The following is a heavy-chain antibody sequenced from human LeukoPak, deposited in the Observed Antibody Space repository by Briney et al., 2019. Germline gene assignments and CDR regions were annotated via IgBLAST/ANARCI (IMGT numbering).Heavy chain of an antibody. D-gene: IGHD6-19*01. CDR2: IKRDGSEK. J-gene: IGHJ4*02. CDR3: ARESTTGWYYFDY. Sequence: PGGSLRLSCAASGFTFSDHWMSWVRQAPWKGLEWVANIKRDGSEKYHVDSVKGRFTISRDNTKNSLYLQMNSLRAEDTAVYYCARESTTGWYYFDYWGQGILVTVSS. V-gene: IGHV3-7*01. CDR1: GFTFSDHW.